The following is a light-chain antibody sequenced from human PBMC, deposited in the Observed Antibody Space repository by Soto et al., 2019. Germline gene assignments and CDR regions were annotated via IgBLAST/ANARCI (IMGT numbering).Light chain of an antibody. CDR2: EVS. V-gene: IGLV2-14*01. CDR1: DSDVGYYNF. Sequence: QSALTQPASVSGSPGQSITISCTGTDSDVGYYNFVSWYQQHPGKAPKLMIYEVSDRPSGASNRFSGSKSGNTASLTISGLHAEGEADYYCCSYSSRGALVFGGGTKVTVL. CDR3: CSYSSRGALV. J-gene: IGLJ3*02.